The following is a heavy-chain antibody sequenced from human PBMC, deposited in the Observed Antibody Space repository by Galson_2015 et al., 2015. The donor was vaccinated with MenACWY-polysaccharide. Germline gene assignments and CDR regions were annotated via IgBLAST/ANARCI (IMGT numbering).Heavy chain of an antibody. V-gene: IGHV3-23*01. CDR3: AKLDGGSGRF. CDR2: LSDSGGST. CDR1: GFTFSSYA. D-gene: IGHD6-19*01. J-gene: IGHJ4*02. Sequence: SLRLSCAASGFTFSSYAMSWVRQAPGKGLEWVSTLSDSGGSTYYAYSVKGRFTISRDNSKNTLYLQMNSLRVEDTAVYYCAKLDGGSGRFWGQGTLVTVSS.